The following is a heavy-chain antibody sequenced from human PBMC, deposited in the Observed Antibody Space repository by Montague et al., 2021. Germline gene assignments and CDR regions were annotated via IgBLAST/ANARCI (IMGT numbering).Heavy chain of an antibody. J-gene: IGHJ4*02. CDR1: GGSFSTYY. V-gene: IGHV4-34*01. CDR2: IHHSGIT. CDR3: ARRSGLKGPVDY. Sequence: SETLSLTCTVSGGSFSTYYWDWIRQPPGKGLEWIGDIHHSGITNYNPSLNSRLTISLDTSKNQFSLKLNSVTAADTAVYFCARRSGLKGPVDYWGQGTLVTVSS.